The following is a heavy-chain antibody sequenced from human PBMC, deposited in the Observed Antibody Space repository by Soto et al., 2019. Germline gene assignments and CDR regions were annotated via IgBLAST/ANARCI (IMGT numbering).Heavy chain of an antibody. Sequence: EVQLVESGGGLIQPGGSLRLSCAASGFTVSSDYMSWVRQAPGKGLEWVSVIHSGGDTYYADSVKGRFTISRDNSKNTLYLQMNSLRAEDTAVYYCARNHYDNSGYAYWGQGTLVTVSS. CDR3: ARNHYDNSGYAY. CDR1: GFTVSSDY. CDR2: IHSGGDT. D-gene: IGHD3-22*01. J-gene: IGHJ4*02. V-gene: IGHV3-53*01.